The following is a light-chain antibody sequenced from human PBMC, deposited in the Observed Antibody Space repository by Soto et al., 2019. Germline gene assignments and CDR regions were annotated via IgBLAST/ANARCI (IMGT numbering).Light chain of an antibody. CDR1: QSIGSYY. CDR2: GAS. CDR3: QQCGDSPRT. Sequence: EIVLTQSPGTLSLSPGETAALSCRASQSIGSYYLAWYQQKPGQAPSLLIYGASNRATGVPDRFSASGSGTDFTLTISGLEPEDFAVYYCQQCGDSPRTFGQGTKVEIK. V-gene: IGKV3-20*01. J-gene: IGKJ1*01.